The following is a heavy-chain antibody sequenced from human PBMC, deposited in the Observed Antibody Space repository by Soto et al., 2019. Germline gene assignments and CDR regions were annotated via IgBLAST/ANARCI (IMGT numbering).Heavy chain of an antibody. CDR3: AREKEFYVYVWGSYRPRPLDYYYGMDV. Sequence: ASVKVSCKASGYTFTSYAMHWVRQAPGQRLEWMGWINAGNVNLIFSQNFQVRVSITRDTSASTAYMVLRSLIFEDTVFFYFAREKEFYVYVWGSYRPRPLDYYYGMDVWGQGTTVTVSS. D-gene: IGHD3-16*02. CDR1: GYTFTSYA. V-gene: IGHV1-3*01. CDR2: INAGNVNL. J-gene: IGHJ6*02.